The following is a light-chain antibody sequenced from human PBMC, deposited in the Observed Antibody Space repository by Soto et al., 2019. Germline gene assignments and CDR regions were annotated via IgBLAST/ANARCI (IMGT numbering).Light chain of an antibody. CDR3: CSYAGSSTFVV. J-gene: IGLJ2*01. Sequence: QSVLTQPRSVSGSPGQSGTISCTGTSSDVGGYNYVSWYQQHPGKAPKLMIYDVTKRPSGVPDRFSGSKSGNTASLTISGLQAEDEADYFCCSYAGSSTFVVFGGGTKLTVL. V-gene: IGLV2-11*01. CDR1: SSDVGGYNY. CDR2: DVT.